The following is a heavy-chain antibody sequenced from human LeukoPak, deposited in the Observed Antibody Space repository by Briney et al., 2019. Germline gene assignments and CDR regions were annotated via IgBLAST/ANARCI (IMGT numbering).Heavy chain of an antibody. CDR2: ISSSSSYI. Sequence: GGSLRLSCAASGFTFSSYAMHWVRQAPGKGLEWVSSISSSSSYIYYADSVKGRFTISRDNAKNSLYLQMNSLRAEDTAVYYCAMTGSGSYGYWGQGTLVTVSS. CDR1: GFTFSSYA. CDR3: AMTGSGSYGY. V-gene: IGHV3-21*01. D-gene: IGHD3-10*01. J-gene: IGHJ4*02.